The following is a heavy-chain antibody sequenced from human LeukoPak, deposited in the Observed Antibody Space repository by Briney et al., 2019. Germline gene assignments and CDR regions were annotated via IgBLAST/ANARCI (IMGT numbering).Heavy chain of an antibody. D-gene: IGHD1-14*01. CDR2: IYTSGST. V-gene: IGHV4-61*02. Sequence: SKTLSLTCTVSGGSISSSSYYWSWIRQPAGKGLEWIGRIYTSGSTNYNPSLKSRVTISVDTSKNQFSLKLSSVTAADTAVYYCARVWVDHYHGPLYYFDYWGQGTLVTVSS. CDR3: ARVWVDHYHGPLYYFDY. CDR1: GGSISSSSYY. J-gene: IGHJ4*02.